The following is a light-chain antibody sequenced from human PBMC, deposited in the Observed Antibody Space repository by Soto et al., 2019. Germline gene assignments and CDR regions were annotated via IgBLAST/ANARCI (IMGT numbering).Light chain of an antibody. Sequence: QSALTQPPSASGSPGQSVTISCTGTSSDVGAYIFVSWYQQHPGKAPKLMVYDVNRRPPGVPDRFFGSKSGNTASLTVSGLQAEDEADYYCATWDDDLYTPIIGGGTKLTVL. CDR3: ATWDDDLYTPI. V-gene: IGLV2-8*01. CDR1: SSDVGAYIF. J-gene: IGLJ2*01. CDR2: DVN.